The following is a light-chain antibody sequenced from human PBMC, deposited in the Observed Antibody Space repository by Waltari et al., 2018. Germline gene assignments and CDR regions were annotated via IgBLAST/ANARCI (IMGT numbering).Light chain of an antibody. CDR2: GAS. CDR3: QQFGSSPFT. CDR1: RRVTSNY. Sequence: EIVLTQSPGTLSLSPGESATLSCRASRRVTSNYLAWYQQKPGQAPRLLIHGASSRATDIPDRFSGSGSGTDFTLTINRLEPEDFAVYYCQQFGSSPFTIGQGTRLEIK. J-gene: IGKJ5*01. V-gene: IGKV3-20*01.